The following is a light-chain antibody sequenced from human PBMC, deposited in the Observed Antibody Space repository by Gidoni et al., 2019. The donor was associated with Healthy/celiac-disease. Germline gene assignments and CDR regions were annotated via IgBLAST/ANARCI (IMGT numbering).Light chain of an antibody. Sequence: DIQLTQSPSFLSASVGDIVNITCRASQGISSYLAWYQQKPGKAPKLLIYAASTLQSGVPSRFSGSGSGTEFPLTISSLQTEDLATYYCQQLNSYPLTFXGXTKVEIK. CDR2: AAS. CDR3: QQLNSYPLT. CDR1: QGISSY. J-gene: IGKJ4*01. V-gene: IGKV1-9*01.